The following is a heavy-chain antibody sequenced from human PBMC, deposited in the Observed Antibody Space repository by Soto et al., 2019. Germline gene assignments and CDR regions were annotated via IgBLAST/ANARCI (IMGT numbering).Heavy chain of an antibody. CDR2: IIPIFGTA. J-gene: IGHJ6*02. D-gene: IGHD2-2*01. V-gene: IGHV1-69*13. Sequence: SVKVSCKASGGTFSSYAISWVRQAPGQGLEWMGGIIPIFGTANYAQKFQGRVTITADESTSTAYMELSSLRSEDTAVYYCASDHRVPAANYYYGMDVWAQGTTVTVSS. CDR3: ASDHRVPAANYYYGMDV. CDR1: GGTFSSYA.